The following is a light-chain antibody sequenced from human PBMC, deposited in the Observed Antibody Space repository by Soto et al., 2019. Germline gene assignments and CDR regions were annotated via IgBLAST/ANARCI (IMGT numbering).Light chain of an antibody. V-gene: IGKV3-15*01. CDR3: EKFNNGPRWR. CDR2: GAS. J-gene: IGKJ1*01. Sequence: EIVLTQSPATLSLSPWEVATVSCMASQNVGNNLVWDHQKPRQAPRLLIYGASTRAAGIPDRFSGSGSGTEFTLTISGLQSENFALCNCEKFNNGPRWRSAQGTKVE. CDR1: QNVGNN.